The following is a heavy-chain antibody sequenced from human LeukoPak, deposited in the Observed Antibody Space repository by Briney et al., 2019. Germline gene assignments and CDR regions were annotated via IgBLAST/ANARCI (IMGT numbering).Heavy chain of an antibody. V-gene: IGHV1-8*03. CDR1: GYTFTSYD. Sequence: ASVKVSCKASGYTFTSYDINWVRQATGQGLEWMGWMNPNSGNTGYAQKFQGRVTITRNTSISTAYMELSSLRSEDTAVYYCARGSYYGLTYYGMDVWGQGTTVTVSS. CDR3: ARGSYYGLTYYGMDV. D-gene: IGHD3-10*01. CDR2: MNPNSGNT. J-gene: IGHJ6*02.